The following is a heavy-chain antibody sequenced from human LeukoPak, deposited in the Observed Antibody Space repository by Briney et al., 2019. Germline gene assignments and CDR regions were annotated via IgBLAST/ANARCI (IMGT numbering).Heavy chain of an antibody. D-gene: IGHD2-2*01. CDR2: FDPEDGET. CDR3: ATVGCSSTSCYATYWFDP. Sequence: ASVKVSCKVSGYTLTELSMHWVRQAPGKGREGMGGFDPEDGETIYAQKLQGRVTMTEDTSTDTAYMELSSLRSEDTAVYYCATVGCSSTSCYATYWFDPWGQGTLVTVSS. V-gene: IGHV1-24*01. J-gene: IGHJ5*02. CDR1: GYTLTELS.